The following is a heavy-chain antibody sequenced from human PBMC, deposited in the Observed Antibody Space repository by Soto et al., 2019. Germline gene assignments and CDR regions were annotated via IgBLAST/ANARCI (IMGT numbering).Heavy chain of an antibody. J-gene: IGHJ6*02. Sequence: SESLSLTCAVSGCSISSYYWSWIRQPAGKGLEWIGRIYTSGSTNYNPSLKSRVTMSVDTSKNQFPLKLSSVTAADTAVYYCARDGGSNNWNSEFYHGMDVWGQGTTVTVSS. V-gene: IGHV4-4*07. D-gene: IGHD1-7*01. CDR1: GCSISSYY. CDR3: ARDGGSNNWNSEFYHGMDV. CDR2: IYTSGST.